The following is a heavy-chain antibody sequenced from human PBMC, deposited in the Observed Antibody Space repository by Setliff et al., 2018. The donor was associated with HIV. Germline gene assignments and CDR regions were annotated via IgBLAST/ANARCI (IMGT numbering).Heavy chain of an antibody. D-gene: IGHD1-26*01. V-gene: IGHV5-51*01. CDR1: GYSFRTYW. CDR3: ARLVVVGTTKIYVY. CDR2: IYPDNSDT. J-gene: IGHJ4*02. Sequence: GESLKISCKGSGYSFRTYWIGWVRQMPGKGLEWMGIIYPDNSDTKYGPSFQGQVTLSADKSINTAYLQWSSLKASDTAVYYCARLVVVGTTKIYVYWGQGTLVTVSS.